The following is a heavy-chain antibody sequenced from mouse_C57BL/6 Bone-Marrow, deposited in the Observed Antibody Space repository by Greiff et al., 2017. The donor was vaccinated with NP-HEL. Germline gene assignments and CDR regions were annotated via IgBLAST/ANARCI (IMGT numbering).Heavy chain of an antibody. V-gene: IGHV14-4*01. CDR1: GFNIKDDY. J-gene: IGHJ4*01. D-gene: IGHD1-1*01. CDR3: TTEALITFYAMDY. CDR2: IDPENGDT. Sequence: EVQLQQSGAELVRPGASVKLSCTASGFNIKDDYMHWVKQRPEQGLEWIGWIDPENGDTEYASKFQGKATITADTSSNTAYLQLSSLTSEDTAVYYCTTEALITFYAMDYWGQGTSVTVSS.